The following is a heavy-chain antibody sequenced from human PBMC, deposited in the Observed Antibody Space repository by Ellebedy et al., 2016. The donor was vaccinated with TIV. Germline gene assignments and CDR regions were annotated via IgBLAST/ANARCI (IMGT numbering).Heavy chain of an antibody. CDR2: INPSGGST. CDR3: ASAGGYLDAFDI. CDR1: GYTFTSYY. Sequence: ALVKVSCKASGYTFTSYYIHWVRQAPGQGLEWMGIINPSGGSTTYAQKFQGRVTMTRDTSTSTVYMELSSLRFEDTAVYYCASAGGYLDAFDIWGQGTMVTVSS. D-gene: IGHD5-12*01. V-gene: IGHV1-46*01. J-gene: IGHJ3*02.